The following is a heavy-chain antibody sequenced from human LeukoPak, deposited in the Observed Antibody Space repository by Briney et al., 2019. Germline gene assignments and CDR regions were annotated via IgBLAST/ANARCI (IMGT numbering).Heavy chain of an antibody. D-gene: IGHD3-9*01. CDR1: GGSISSYY. V-gene: IGHV4-4*09. CDR2: IYTSGST. Sequence: PSETLSLTCTVSGGSISSYYWSWIRQPPGKGLEWIGYIYTSGSTNYNPSLKSRVTISGDTSKNQFSLKLSSVTAADTAVYFCARGGYDILAGRFVYYYYYMDVWGKGTTVTVSS. J-gene: IGHJ6*03. CDR3: ARGGYDILAGRFVYYYYYMDV.